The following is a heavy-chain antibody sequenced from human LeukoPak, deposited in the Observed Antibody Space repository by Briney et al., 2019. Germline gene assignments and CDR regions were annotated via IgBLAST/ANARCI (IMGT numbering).Heavy chain of an antibody. Sequence: PGGSLRLSCAASEFYFSSHAMTWVRQAPGKGLEWVSAISISGSKTYYADSVKGRFTISRDNSKNTLYLQMNSLRAEDTAVYYCANEIRPNDYWGQGTQVTVPS. CDR1: EFYFSSHA. CDR3: ANEIRPNDY. V-gene: IGHV3-23*01. J-gene: IGHJ4*02. D-gene: IGHD4-17*01. CDR2: ISISGSKT.